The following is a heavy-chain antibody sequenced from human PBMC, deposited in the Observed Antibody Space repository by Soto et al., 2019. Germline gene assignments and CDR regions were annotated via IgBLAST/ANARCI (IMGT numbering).Heavy chain of an antibody. CDR3: ARDGGYCSGGSCIGYYYYGMDV. D-gene: IGHD2-15*01. V-gene: IGHV3-48*03. CDR1: GFTFSSYE. CDR2: ISSSGSTI. J-gene: IGHJ6*02. Sequence: GGSLRLSCAASGFTFSSYEMNWVRQAPGKGLEWVSYISSSGSTIYYADSVKGRFTISRDNAKNSLYLQMNSLRAEDTAVYYCARDGGYCSGGSCIGYYYYGMDVWGQGTTVTVSS.